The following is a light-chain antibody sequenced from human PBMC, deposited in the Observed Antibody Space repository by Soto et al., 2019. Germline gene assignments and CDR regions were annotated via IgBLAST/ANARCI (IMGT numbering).Light chain of an antibody. Sequence: QSALTQPASVSGSPGQSITISCTGTSSDVGGYNYVSWYQQYPGKAPKLMIYDVTNRPSGVSNRFSGSKSGNTASLTISGLQAEDEADYYCGAWDDTLNGYVFGLGTKVTVL. CDR2: DVT. J-gene: IGLJ1*01. V-gene: IGLV2-14*01. CDR1: SSDVGGYNY. CDR3: GAWDDTLNGYV.